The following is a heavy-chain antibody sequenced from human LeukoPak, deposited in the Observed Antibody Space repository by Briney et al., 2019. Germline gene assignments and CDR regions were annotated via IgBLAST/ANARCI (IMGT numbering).Heavy chain of an antibody. CDR3: ARDSGYDSSGYCGY. D-gene: IGHD3-22*01. V-gene: IGHV1-18*01. CDR2: ISAYNGNT. Sequence: ASVTVSFKCSGYTFTSYGISWVRQAPGQGLEWMGWISAYNGNTNYANKLQGRVTMTTDTYTITVYMELRSLRSDDTAVYYCARDSGYDSSGYCGYWGQGTLVTVSS. J-gene: IGHJ4*02. CDR1: GYTFTSYG.